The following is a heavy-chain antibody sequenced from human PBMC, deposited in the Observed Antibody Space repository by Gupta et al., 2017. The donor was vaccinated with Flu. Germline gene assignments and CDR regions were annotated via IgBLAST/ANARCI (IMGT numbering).Heavy chain of an antibody. J-gene: IGHJ4*02. CDR3: AKSISTYYDYVWGSSSDYYFDY. CDR1: GFTFSSYG. D-gene: IGHD3-16*01. Sequence: QVQLVESGGGVVQPGRSLRLSCAASGFTFSSYGMHWVRQAPGKGLEWVAVISYDGSNKYYADSVKGRFTISRDNSKNTLYLQMNSLRAEDTAVYYCAKSISTYYDYVWGSSSDYYFDYWGQGTLVTVSS. CDR2: ISYDGSNK. V-gene: IGHV3-30*18.